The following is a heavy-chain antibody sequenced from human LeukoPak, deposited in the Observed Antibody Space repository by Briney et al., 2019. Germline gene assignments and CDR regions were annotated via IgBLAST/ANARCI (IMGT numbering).Heavy chain of an antibody. J-gene: IGHJ6*03. V-gene: IGHV3-7*01. CDR3: ARGYYYYYMDV. CDR1: GFTFNSYV. CDR2: INQDGNDI. Sequence: GGSLRLSCAASGFTFNSYVMNWVRQAPGKGLEWVANINQDGNDIYYVDSVKGRFTISRDNAKNSLYLKMNSLRAEDTAVYYCARGYYYYYMDVWGKGTTVTVSS.